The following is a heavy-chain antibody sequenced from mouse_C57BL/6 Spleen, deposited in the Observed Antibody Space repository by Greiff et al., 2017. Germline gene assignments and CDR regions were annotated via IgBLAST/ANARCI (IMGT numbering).Heavy chain of an antibody. D-gene: IGHD2-4*01. CDR2: ISYDGSN. J-gene: IGHJ1*03. Sequence: EVQRVESGPGLVKPSQSLSLTCSVTGYSITSGYYWNWIRQFPGNKLEWMGYISYDGSNNYNPSLKNRISITRDTSKNQFFLKLNSVTTEDTATYYCARVPIYYDYDGWYFDVWGTGTTVTVSS. CDR3: ARVPIYYDYDGWYFDV. V-gene: IGHV3-6*01. CDR1: GYSITSGYY.